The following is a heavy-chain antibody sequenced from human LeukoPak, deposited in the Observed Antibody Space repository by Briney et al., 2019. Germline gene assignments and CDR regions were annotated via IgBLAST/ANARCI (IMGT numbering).Heavy chain of an antibody. CDR2: FDPEDGET. V-gene: IGHV1-24*01. CDR1: GYTLTELS. J-gene: IGHJ3*02. CDR3: ATAGIQLWLRSGDAFDI. D-gene: IGHD5-18*01. Sequence: ASVKVSCKVSGYTLTELSMHWVRQAPGKGLEGMGGFDPEDGETIYAQKFQGRVTMTEDTSTDTAYIELSSLRSEDTDVYYCATAGIQLWLRSGDAFDIWGQGTMVTVSS.